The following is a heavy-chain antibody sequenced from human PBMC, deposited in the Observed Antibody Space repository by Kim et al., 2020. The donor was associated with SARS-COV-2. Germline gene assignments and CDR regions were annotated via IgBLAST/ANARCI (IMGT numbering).Heavy chain of an antibody. V-gene: IGHV3-21*01. CDR3: AGTWIQLWSHAFDI. J-gene: IGHJ3*02. Sequence: ANSVKGRFTISRDNAKNSLSLQMNSLRAEDTAVYYCAGTWIQLWSHAFDIWGQGTMVTVSS. D-gene: IGHD5-18*01.